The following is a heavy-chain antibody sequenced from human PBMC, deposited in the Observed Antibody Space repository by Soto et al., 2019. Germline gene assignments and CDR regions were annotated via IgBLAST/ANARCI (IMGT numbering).Heavy chain of an antibody. CDR2: ISDDGKIT. CDR3: IRGPRASSSGTGAY. J-gene: IGHJ4*02. V-gene: IGHV3-74*01. CDR1: GFGFKIYC. D-gene: IGHD2-2*01. Sequence: PGGSRRLSWGASGFGFKIYCMHWVRQVPGKGPEWVSRISDDGKITTYADSVKDRFTISRDNAKDTLYLQLDNLRGDDTGLYYCIRGPRASSSGTGAYWGQGTQVTVSS.